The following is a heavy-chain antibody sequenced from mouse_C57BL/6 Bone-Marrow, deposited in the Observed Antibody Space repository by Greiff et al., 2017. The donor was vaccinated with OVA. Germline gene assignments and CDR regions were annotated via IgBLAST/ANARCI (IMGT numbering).Heavy chain of an antibody. Sequence: EVQGVESGAELVRPGASVKLSCTASGFNIKDDYMHWVKQRPEQGLEWIGWIDPENGDTEYASKFQGKATITADTSSNTAYLQLSSLTSEDTAVYYCTTLDGYYAMDYWGQGTSVTVSS. CDR1: GFNIKDDY. J-gene: IGHJ4*01. D-gene: IGHD2-10*02. CDR2: IDPENGDT. V-gene: IGHV14-4*01. CDR3: TTLDGYYAMDY.